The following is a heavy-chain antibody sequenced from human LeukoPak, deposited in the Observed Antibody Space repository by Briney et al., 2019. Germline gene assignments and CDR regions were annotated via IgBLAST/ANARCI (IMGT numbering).Heavy chain of an antibody. Sequence: PGGSLRLSCAASGFTLSEYHMSCMPEAPEGGRGWVSYISRSVSYTNYAGSVKDRFTISRDNAQNSLYLQMTSLRAEDTAVYYCARGISTDNGYIYPYYFYGMDVWGQGTTVTVSS. J-gene: IGHJ6*01. V-gene: IGHV3-11*06. D-gene: IGHD5-24*01. CDR2: ISRSVSYT. CDR3: ARGISTDNGYIYPYYFYGMDV. CDR1: GFTLSEYH.